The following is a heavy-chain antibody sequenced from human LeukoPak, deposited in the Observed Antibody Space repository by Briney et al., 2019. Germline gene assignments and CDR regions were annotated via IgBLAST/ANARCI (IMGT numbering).Heavy chain of an antibody. D-gene: IGHD4-23*01. CDR3: ARGPNKSDGGNSGSAWFDP. CDR2: MNPNSGNT. J-gene: IGHJ5*02. CDR1: GYTFTGYY. V-gene: IGHV1-8*02. Sequence: ASVKVSCKASGYTFTGYYMHWVRQAPGQGLEWMGWMNPNSGNTGYAQKFQGRVTMTRNTSISTAYMELRSLRSEDTAVYYCARGPNKSDGGNSGSAWFDPWGQGTLVTVSS.